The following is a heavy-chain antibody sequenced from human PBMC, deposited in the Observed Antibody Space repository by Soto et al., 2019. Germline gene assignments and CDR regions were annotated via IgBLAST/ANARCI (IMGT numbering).Heavy chain of an antibody. CDR2: IYSGGST. CDR3: ARSPAAAATYYFDY. D-gene: IGHD6-13*01. J-gene: IGHJ4*02. CDR1: GFTVSSNY. Sequence: SLRLSCAASGFTVSSNYMSWVRQAPGKGLEWVSVIYSGGSTYYADSVKGRFTISRDNSKNTLYLQMNSLRAEDTAVYYCARSPAAAATYYFDYWGQGTLVTVSS. V-gene: IGHV3-53*01.